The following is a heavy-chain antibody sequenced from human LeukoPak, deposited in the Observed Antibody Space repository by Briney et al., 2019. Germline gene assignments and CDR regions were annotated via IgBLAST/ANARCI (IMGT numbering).Heavy chain of an antibody. CDR2: INGNGDGT. V-gene: IGHV3-23*01. D-gene: IGHD1-26*01. J-gene: IGHJ5*02. CDR3: AKDRPNGSDH. Sequence: VXXAPXXXLEWVSGINGNGDGTYYADSVKGRFTISRDNSKDTLYLQMNSLGAEDTAVYYCAKDRPNGSDHWGQGTLVTVSS.